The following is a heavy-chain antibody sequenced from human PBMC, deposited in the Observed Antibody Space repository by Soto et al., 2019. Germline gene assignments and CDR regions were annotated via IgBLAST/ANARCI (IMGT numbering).Heavy chain of an antibody. Sequence: ASVKVSCKASGYTFSNYGFSWLRQAPGQALEWMGWTSAYSGHTNYAQKVQGTVTMTTNTLTGTAVMDPRSQRPDAPAVYYCARHFKNYVGGSLRYTAGYWGQGTLVTVSS. V-gene: IGHV1-18*01. CDR1: GYTFSNYG. D-gene: IGHD3-16*02. CDR3: ARHFKNYVGGSLRYTAGY. CDR2: TSAYSGHT. J-gene: IGHJ4*02.